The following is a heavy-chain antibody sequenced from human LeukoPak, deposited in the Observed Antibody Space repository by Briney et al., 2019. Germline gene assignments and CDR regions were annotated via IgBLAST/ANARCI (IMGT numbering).Heavy chain of an antibody. V-gene: IGHV3-30*18. J-gene: IGHJ3*02. Sequence: GGSLRLSCAASGFTFSSYGMHWVRQAPGKGLEWVAVISYDGSNKYYADSVKGRFTISRDNSKNTLYLQMNSLRAEDTAVYYCAKAELWGLMLTAFDIWGQGTMVTVSS. CDR2: ISYDGSNK. D-gene: IGHD3-16*01. CDR3: AKAELWGLMLTAFDI. CDR1: GFTFSSYG.